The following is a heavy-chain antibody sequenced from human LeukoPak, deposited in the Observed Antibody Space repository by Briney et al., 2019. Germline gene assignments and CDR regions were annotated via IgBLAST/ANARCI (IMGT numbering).Heavy chain of an antibody. CDR2: ISAYNGNT. Sequence: ASVTVSCTASGYTFTSYGISWVRQAPGQGLEWMGWISAYNGNTNYAQKLQGRVTMTTDTSTSTAYMELRSLRSDDTAVYYCARARLEYYFDYWGQGTLVTVSS. J-gene: IGHJ4*02. CDR1: GYTFTSYG. CDR3: ARARLEYYFDY. V-gene: IGHV1-18*01. D-gene: IGHD3-3*01.